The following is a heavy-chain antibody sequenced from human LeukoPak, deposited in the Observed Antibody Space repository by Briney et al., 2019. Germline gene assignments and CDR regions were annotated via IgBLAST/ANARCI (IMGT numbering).Heavy chain of an antibody. Sequence: AGGSLRLSCAASGFTFSSYWMHWVRQAPGKGLVWVSRINTDGSSTSYADSVKGRFTISRDNAKNTLFLQMNRLRAEDTALYYCARDRILPTAMANWFDPWGQGTLVTVSS. CDR3: ARDRILPTAMANWFDP. J-gene: IGHJ5*02. CDR2: INTDGSST. V-gene: IGHV3-74*01. D-gene: IGHD2-2*01. CDR1: GFTFSSYW.